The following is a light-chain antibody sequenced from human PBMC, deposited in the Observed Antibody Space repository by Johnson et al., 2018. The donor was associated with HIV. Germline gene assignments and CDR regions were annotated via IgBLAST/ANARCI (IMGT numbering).Light chain of an antibody. J-gene: IGLJ1*01. Sequence: QSVLTQPPSVSAAPGQKVTISCSGSSSNIGNNYVSWYQQLPGTAPKLLIYDNNKRPSGIPDRFSGSKSGTSATLGITGLQTGDAADYYCGTWDSSLSAHYVFGTGTKVTVL. V-gene: IGLV1-51*01. CDR1: SSNIGNNY. CDR2: DNN. CDR3: GTWDSSLSAHYV.